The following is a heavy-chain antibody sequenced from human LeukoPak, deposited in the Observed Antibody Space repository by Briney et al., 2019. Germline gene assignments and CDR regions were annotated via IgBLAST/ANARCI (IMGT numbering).Heavy chain of an antibody. V-gene: IGHV1-69*13. CDR1: GGTFSSYA. J-gene: IGHJ4*02. CDR3: ARDLNAWYQLLFY. Sequence: SVKVSCKASGGTFSSYAISWVRQAPGRGLEWMGGIIPMFGTAKYAQKFQGRVTITADESTSTAYMELRSLRFEDTAVYYCARDLNAWYQLLFYWGQGTLVTVSS. CDR2: IIPMFGTA. D-gene: IGHD2-2*01.